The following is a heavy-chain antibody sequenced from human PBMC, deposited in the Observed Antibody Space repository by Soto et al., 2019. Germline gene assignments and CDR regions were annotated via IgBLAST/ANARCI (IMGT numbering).Heavy chain of an antibody. CDR2: IKQDGSEK. D-gene: IGHD6-19*01. J-gene: IGHJ4*02. CDR1: GFTFSSYW. Sequence: EVQLVESGGGLVQPGGSLRLSCAASGFTFSSYWMSWVRQAPGKGLEWVANIKQDGSEKYYVDSVKGRFTISRDNAKNSLYLQMNSLRAEDTAVYYCARDLSSCWYGGYFDYWGQGTLVTVSS. CDR3: ARDLSSCWYGGYFDY. V-gene: IGHV3-7*01.